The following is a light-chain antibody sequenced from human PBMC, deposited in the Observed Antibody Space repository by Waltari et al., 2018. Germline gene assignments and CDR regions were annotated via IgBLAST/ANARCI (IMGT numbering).Light chain of an antibody. Sequence: QSALTQPASVSGSPGQSITLSCTGTSGDIVAFNYVSWYQQHPGKAPKVIIFEVTKRPSGISTRFSGSKSGNTASLTISGLQPDDEADYYCSSYTSATTRHVAFGGGTKLTVL. CDR3: SSYTSATTRHVA. J-gene: IGLJ2*01. CDR1: SGDIVAFNY. CDR2: EVT. V-gene: IGLV2-14*01.